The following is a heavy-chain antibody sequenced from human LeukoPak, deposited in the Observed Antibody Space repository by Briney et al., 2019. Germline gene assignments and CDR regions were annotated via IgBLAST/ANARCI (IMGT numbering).Heavy chain of an antibody. CDR2: IRSDGSNQ. CDR1: GFTFGSYG. V-gene: IGHV3-30*02. J-gene: IGHJ4*02. D-gene: IGHD3-10*01. CDR3: AKGLLWHIDY. Sequence: GGSLRLSCAASGFTFGSYGMHWVRQAPGKGLEWVTFIRSDGSNQYYADSVKGRFTISRDNSKNTLYLQMNNLRPEDTAVYYCAKGLLWHIDYWGQGTLVTVSS.